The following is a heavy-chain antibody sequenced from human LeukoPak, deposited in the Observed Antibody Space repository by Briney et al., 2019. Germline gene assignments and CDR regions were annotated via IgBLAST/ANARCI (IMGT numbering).Heavy chain of an antibody. D-gene: IGHD6-19*01. CDR1: GGSITSSSYY. J-gene: IGHJ5*02. CDR2: IYYTGST. Sequence: SETLSLTCTVSGGSITSSSYYWGWIRQPPGKGPEWIGSIYYTGSTNYNPSLRSRVTISLDTSKNQFSLKLTSVTAADTAIYYCASVRGYSSGWYASGFDPWGQGTLVTVSS. CDR3: ASVRGYSSGWYASGFDP. V-gene: IGHV4-39*07.